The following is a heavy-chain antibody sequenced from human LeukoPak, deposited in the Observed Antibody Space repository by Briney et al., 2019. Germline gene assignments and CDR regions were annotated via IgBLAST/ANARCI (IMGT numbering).Heavy chain of an antibody. CDR2: IYHSGST. Sequence: SQTLSLTCAVSGGSISSGGYSWSWIRQPPGKGLEWIGYIYHSGSTYYNPSLKIRVTISVDRSKNQFSLKLSSVTAADTAVYYCARASRVWFGGLDYWGQGTLVTVSS. CDR1: GGSISSGGYS. CDR3: ARASRVWFGGLDY. D-gene: IGHD3-10*01. V-gene: IGHV4-30-2*01. J-gene: IGHJ4*02.